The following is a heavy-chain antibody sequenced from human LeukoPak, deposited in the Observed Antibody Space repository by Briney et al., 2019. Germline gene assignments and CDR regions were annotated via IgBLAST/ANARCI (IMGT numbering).Heavy chain of an antibody. Sequence: GGSLRLSCAASGFTFSSYWMSWVRQAPGKGLEWVANIKQDGSEKYYVDSVKGRVTISRDNAKNSLYLQMNSLRAEDTAVYYCAKAAADWYFDVWGRGTLVTVSS. V-gene: IGHV3-7*01. CDR3: AKAAADWYFDV. CDR1: GFTFSSYW. J-gene: IGHJ2*01. D-gene: IGHD6-25*01. CDR2: IKQDGSEK.